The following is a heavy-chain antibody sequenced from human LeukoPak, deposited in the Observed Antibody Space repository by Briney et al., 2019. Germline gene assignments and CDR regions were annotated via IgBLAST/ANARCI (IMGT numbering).Heavy chain of an antibody. V-gene: IGHV3-21*01. J-gene: IGHJ6*02. CDR1: GFTFSTYT. D-gene: IGHD6-19*01. Sequence: PGGSLRLSCAASGFTFSTYTMNWVRQAPGQGLEWVSSISSSSSYIYYADSVKGRFTISRDNAKNSLYLQMNSLRAEDTAVYYCAALYSSGWYRYYYYGMDVWGQGTTVTVSS. CDR2: ISSSSSYI. CDR3: AALYSSGWYRYYYYGMDV.